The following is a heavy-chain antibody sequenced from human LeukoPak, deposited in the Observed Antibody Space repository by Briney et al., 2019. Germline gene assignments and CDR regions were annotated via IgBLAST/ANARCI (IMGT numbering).Heavy chain of an antibody. CDR3: ARDVYDSSGIDY. D-gene: IGHD3-22*01. J-gene: IGHJ4*02. CDR2: INPNSGDT. CDR1: GYMFTGYY. Sequence: ASVKVSCKASGYMFTGYYMHWVRQAPGQGLEWMGWINPNSGDTNYAQKFQGRVTMTRDTSISTAYMELSRLRSDDTAVYYCARDVYDSSGIDYWGQGTLVTVSS. V-gene: IGHV1-2*02.